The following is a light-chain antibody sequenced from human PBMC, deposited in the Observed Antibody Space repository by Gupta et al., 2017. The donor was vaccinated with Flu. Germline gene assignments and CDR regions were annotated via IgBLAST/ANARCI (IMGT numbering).Light chain of an antibody. Sequence: DIRMTQSPSSLSAPVGDRATITCRASQSISSYLNWYQQTSGKAPRLLIYAASKLQTGVPSRFSGSGSGTDYTLTISSLQPEDFATYYCQQSYTTSFGGGTKIEIK. CDR1: QSISSY. V-gene: IGKV1-39*01. CDR3: QQSYTTS. J-gene: IGKJ4*01. CDR2: AAS.